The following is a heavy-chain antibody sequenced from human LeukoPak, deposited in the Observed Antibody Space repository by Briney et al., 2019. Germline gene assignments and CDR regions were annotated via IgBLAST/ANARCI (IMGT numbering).Heavy chain of an antibody. CDR3: ARGDSAELVHSPFDY. CDR1: GFTFRSYS. J-gene: IGHJ4*02. D-gene: IGHD6-13*01. V-gene: IGHV3-48*01. CDR2: ISSRSSTI. Sequence: GGSLRLSCAASGFTFRSYSMNWVRQAPGKGREWGSYISSRSSTIYYADSVRGRFTISRDNAKHSLYLQMNSLRAEDTAVYYCARGDSAELVHSPFDYWGQGTLVTVSS.